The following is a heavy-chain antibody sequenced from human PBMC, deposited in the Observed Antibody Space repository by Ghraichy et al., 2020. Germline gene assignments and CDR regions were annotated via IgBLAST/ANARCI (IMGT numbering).Heavy chain of an antibody. CDR3: AKDRVAVGFNWFDP. CDR1: GFTFSSYG. J-gene: IGHJ5*02. CDR2: ISYDGSNK. Sequence: GSLRLSCAASGFTFSSYGMHWVRQAPGKGLEWVAVISYDGSNKYYADSVKGRFTISRDNSKNTLYLQMNSLRAEDTAVYYCAKDRVAVGFNWFDPWGQGTLVTVSS. V-gene: IGHV3-30*18. D-gene: IGHD6-19*01.